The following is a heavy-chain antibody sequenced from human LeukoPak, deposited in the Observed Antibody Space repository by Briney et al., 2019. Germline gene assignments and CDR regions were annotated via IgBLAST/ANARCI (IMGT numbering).Heavy chain of an antibody. CDR3: ARAVTGPNWDFDL. D-gene: IGHD6-19*01. CDR2: IYDSGIT. V-gene: IGHV4-59*01. Sequence: PSETLSLTCTVSGDSINNNYWSWIRQPPGKGLEWIGYIYDSGITKYNPSLKSRVTFSVDTSKNLFSLRLTSLTAADTAVYYFARAVTGPNWDFDLWGRGTLVIVSS. J-gene: IGHJ2*01. CDR1: GDSINNNY.